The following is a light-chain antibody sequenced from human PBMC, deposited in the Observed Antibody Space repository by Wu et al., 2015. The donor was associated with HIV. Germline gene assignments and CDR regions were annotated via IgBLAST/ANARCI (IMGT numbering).Light chain of an antibody. CDR2: GAS. CDR3: QQYGSSPL. CDR1: QSVSSSY. Sequence: EIVLTQSPGTLSLSPGERATLSCRASQSVSSSYLAWYQQKPGQAPRLLIYGASSRATGIPDRFSGGGSGTEFTLTISRLEPEDFAVYYCQQYGSSPLFGPGTKVDI. V-gene: IGKV3-20*01. J-gene: IGKJ3*01.